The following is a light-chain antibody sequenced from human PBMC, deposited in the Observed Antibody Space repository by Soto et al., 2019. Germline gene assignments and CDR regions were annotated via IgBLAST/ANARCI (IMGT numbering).Light chain of an antibody. J-gene: IGKJ5*01. CDR1: QSLTTN. Sequence: EVVMTQSPGTLSVSPGERAILSCRASQSLTTNLAWYPQKPGQAPRLLIHDASTRATGIPARFSGSGAGTDFTRTISSLQSEDVEVYYCQQYDDWPLTFGQGTRLEIK. V-gene: IGKV3D-15*01. CDR2: DAS. CDR3: QQYDDWPLT.